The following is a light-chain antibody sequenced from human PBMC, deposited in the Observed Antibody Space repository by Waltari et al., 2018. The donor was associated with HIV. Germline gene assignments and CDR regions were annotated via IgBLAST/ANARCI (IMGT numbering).Light chain of an antibody. CDR1: QNINSN. CDR3: QHYHNWPPYT. Sequence: EIVMTQSPATLSVSPGERATLSCRARQNINSNLAWYQQKPGQAPRLLIYGASTRATGIPARFSGSGSGTEFTLTISSLQSEDFAVFYCQHYHNWPPYTFGQGTKLEIK. J-gene: IGKJ2*01. CDR2: GAS. V-gene: IGKV3-15*01.